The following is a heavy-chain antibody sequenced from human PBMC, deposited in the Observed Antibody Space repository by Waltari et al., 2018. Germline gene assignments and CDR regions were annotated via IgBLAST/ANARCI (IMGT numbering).Heavy chain of an antibody. Sequence: QVQLVQSGAEVKKPGSSVKVSCKASGGTLSSNTISWVRQAPGQGLEWRGGISPIFGTANYAQKFQGRVTITTDESTSTAYMELSSLRSEDTAVYYCARWVGHSSGWSGLDYWGQGTLVTVSS. D-gene: IGHD6-19*01. J-gene: IGHJ4*02. V-gene: IGHV1-69*05. CDR1: GGTLSSNT. CDR3: ARWVGHSSGWSGLDY. CDR2: ISPIFGTA.